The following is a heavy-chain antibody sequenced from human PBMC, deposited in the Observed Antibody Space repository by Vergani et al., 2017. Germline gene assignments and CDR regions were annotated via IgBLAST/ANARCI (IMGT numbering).Heavy chain of an antibody. V-gene: IGHV4-59*11. CDR1: FDSIRNLY. CDR3: ASDTHSGQRADR. J-gene: IGHJ5*02. CDR2: IHYSENT. Sequence: QVQLQESGPGLVKSSETLSLTCSVSFDSIRNLYCNWIRQPPGKGLEWIGSIHYSENTNSNPSLKTRVTISVDTSKNQFSLTLTSVTAADTAVYYCASDTHSGQRADRWGQGTLVSVSS. D-gene: IGHD6-19*01.